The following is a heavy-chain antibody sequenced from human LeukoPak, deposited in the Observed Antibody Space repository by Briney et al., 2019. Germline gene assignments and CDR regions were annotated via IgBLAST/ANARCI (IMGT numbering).Heavy chain of an antibody. J-gene: IGHJ4*02. CDR2: IKSDGSST. CDR3: APLVAAGVVDF. CDR1: GFTFSSYW. V-gene: IGHV3-74*01. Sequence: PGGSLRLSCAASGFTFSSYWMHWVRQAPGKGLVWVSRIKSDGSSTSYADSVKGRFTISRDNAKNTLYLQMNSLRDEDTAVYYCAPLVAAGVVDFWGQGTLVTVSS. D-gene: IGHD2-15*01.